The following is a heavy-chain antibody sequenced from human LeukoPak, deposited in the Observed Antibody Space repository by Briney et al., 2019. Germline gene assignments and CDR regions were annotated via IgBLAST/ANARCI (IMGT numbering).Heavy chain of an antibody. V-gene: IGHV3-23*01. CDR1: GFTFSSYA. D-gene: IGHD3-10*01. Sequence: GGSLRLSCAASGFTFSSYAMTWVRQAPGKGLEWVSTISGGGDGTHYADSVKGRFTISRDNSKNTLYLQMSNLRADDTAVYYCAKDLHGSGTYFDYWGQGTLVPVSS. CDR2: ISGGGDGT. CDR3: AKDLHGSGTYFDY. J-gene: IGHJ4*02.